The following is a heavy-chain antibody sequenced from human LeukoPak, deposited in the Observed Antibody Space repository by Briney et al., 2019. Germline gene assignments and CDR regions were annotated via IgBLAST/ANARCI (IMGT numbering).Heavy chain of an antibody. CDR2: MRYDGSHK. CDR3: AKDFEQNRYISSWLDY. Sequence: GGSLRLSCAASGFTFRSYGMHWVRQAPGKGLEWVAFMRYDGSHKYYADSVKGRFTISRDNSKNTLYLQMNNLRAEDTAVFYCAKDFEQNRYISSWLDYWGQGTLVTVSS. V-gene: IGHV3-30*02. D-gene: IGHD6-13*01. CDR1: GFTFRSYG. J-gene: IGHJ4*02.